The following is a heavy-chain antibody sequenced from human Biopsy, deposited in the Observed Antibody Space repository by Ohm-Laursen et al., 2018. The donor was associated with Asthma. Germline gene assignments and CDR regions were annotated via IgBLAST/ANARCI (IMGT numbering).Heavy chain of an antibody. D-gene: IGHD3-22*01. V-gene: IGHV4-31*03. CDR3: ARIPRRSGSYFVDY. Sequence: TLSLTCTVSGDSITSGGCCWNWIRQHPGKGLEWIGYIHHSGTSYFNPSLKSRVSFSRDTSKNQFSLRLSSVTAADTAMYYCARIPRRSGSYFVDYWGQGTLVIVSP. J-gene: IGHJ4*02. CDR2: IHHSGTS. CDR1: GDSITSGGCC.